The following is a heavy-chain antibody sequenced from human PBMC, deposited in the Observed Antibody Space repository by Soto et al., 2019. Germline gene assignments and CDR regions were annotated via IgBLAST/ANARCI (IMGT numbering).Heavy chain of an antibody. V-gene: IGHV4-59*01. Sequence: QVQLQESGPGLVKPSETLSLTCAVSGGSISSYFWSWIRQPPGKGLEWIGYIFYSGTTNYNPSLKGRVTISVDTSKNRFSLKLPSVTAADTAVYYCARGRGGTYDAFDIWAKGQWSPSLQ. D-gene: IGHD1-26*01. CDR2: IFYSGTT. CDR3: ARGRGGTYDAFDI. CDR1: GGSISSYF. J-gene: IGHJ3*02.